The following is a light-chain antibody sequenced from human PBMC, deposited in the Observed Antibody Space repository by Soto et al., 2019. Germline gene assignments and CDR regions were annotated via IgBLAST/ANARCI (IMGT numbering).Light chain of an antibody. CDR1: QSVSNNY. Sequence: EVVLTQSPGTLSLSPGERATLSCRASQSVSNNYFAWYQQKHGQAPRLLIFGSSDRANGIPDRVSGSGAGTDFTLTIIRLEHEDVVVYYCQQYGSSPPYTFGQGTKLEIK. J-gene: IGKJ2*01. V-gene: IGKV3-20*01. CDR2: GSS. CDR3: QQYGSSPPYT.